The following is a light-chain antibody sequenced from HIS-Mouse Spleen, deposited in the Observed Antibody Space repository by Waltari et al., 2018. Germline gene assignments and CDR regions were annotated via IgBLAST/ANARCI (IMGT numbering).Light chain of an antibody. CDR1: QSVLYSSNNKNY. V-gene: IGKV4-1*01. CDR3: QQYYSTPYT. CDR2: WAS. J-gene: IGKJ2*01. Sequence: DIVMTQSPDSLAVSLGERATINCKSSQSVLYSSNNKNYLALYQEKPGQPPKLLIYWASTRESGVPDRFSGSGSWTDFTLTISSLQAEDVAVYYCQQYYSTPYTFGQGTKLEIK.